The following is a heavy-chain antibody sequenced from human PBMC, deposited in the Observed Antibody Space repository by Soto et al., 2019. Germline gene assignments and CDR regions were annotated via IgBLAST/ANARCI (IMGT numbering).Heavy chain of an antibody. CDR2: ISAYNGNT. CDR3: ARSAYYDFRSAFDY. CDR1: GYTFTSYG. V-gene: IGHV1-18*01. D-gene: IGHD3-3*01. Sequence: GASVKVSCKASGYTFTSYGISWVRQAPGQGLEWMGWISAYNGNTNYAQKLQGRVTMTTDTSTSTAYMELRSLRSDDTAVYYCARSAYYDFRSAFDYWGQGTLVTVSS. J-gene: IGHJ4*02.